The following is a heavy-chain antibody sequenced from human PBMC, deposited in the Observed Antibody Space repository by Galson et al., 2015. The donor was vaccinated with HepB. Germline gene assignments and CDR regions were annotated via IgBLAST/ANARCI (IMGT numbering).Heavy chain of an antibody. CDR1: GGSISSNNW. J-gene: IGHJ4*02. V-gene: IGHV4-4*02. CDR3: ARFREGGGWLDY. CDR2: IYHRGST. Sequence: ETLSLTCAVSGGSISSNNWWSWVRQSPGKGLECIGEIYHRGSTSYNPSLKSRVTISVDKSKNQFSLKLSSVTAADTAVYYCARFREGGGWLDYWGQGILVTVSS. D-gene: IGHD6-19*01.